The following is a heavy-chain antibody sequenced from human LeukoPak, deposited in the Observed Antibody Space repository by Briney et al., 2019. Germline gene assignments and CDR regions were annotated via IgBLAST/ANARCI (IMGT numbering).Heavy chain of an antibody. CDR1: GYTFTSCY. CDR3: ARRGHSSGNWFDP. Sequence: GASVKASCKTFGYTFTSCYINWVRQAPYQGLEYMVWICPNSGNTGYAQKFQGRVTMTRNTAISTAYMELSSLRSEDTAVYYGARRGHSSGNWFDPWGQGTLVTVSS. CDR2: ICPNSGNT. V-gene: IGHV1-8*01. D-gene: IGHD6-19*01. J-gene: IGHJ5*02.